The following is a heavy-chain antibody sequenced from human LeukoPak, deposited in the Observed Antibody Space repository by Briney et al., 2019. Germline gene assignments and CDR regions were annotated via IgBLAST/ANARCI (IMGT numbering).Heavy chain of an antibody. D-gene: IGHD2-2*01. V-gene: IGHV3-23*01. CDR2: ISGSGGST. CDR1: GFTFSSYA. Sequence: TGGSLRLSCAASGFTFSSYAMSWVRQAPGKGLEWVSAISGSGGSTYYADSVKGRFTISRDNSKNTLYLQMNSLRPEDTAVYYCARDIVVPAASGRYFDYWGQGTLITVSS. J-gene: IGHJ4*02. CDR3: ARDIVVPAASGRYFDY.